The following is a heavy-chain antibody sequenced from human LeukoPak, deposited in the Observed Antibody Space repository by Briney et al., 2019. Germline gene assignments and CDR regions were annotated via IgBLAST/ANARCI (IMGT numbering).Heavy chain of an antibody. CDR2: IYYSGST. J-gene: IGHJ4*02. CDR3: ARGRHNYDFWSGYYPYFDY. CDR1: GGSISSGSYY. Sequence: PSETLSLTCTVSGGSISSGSYYWSWIRQPPGKGLEWIGYIYYSGSTNYNPSLKSRVTISVDTSKNQFSLKLSSVTAADTAVYYCARGRHNYDFWSGYYPYFDYWGQGTLVTVSS. D-gene: IGHD3-3*01. V-gene: IGHV4-61*01.